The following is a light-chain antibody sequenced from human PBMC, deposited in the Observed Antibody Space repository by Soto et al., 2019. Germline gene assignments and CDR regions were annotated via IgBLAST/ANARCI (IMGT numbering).Light chain of an antibody. CDR3: AAWDDSLNGVV. CDR2: SNS. J-gene: IGLJ2*01. CDR1: ISNIGSNT. V-gene: IGLV1-44*01. Sequence: QSVLTQPPSASGTPGQRVTISCSGSISNIGSNTVNWYQQFPGTAPKLLIYSNSQRPSGVPDRFSGSKSGTSASLAISGLQSEDEADYYCAAWDDSLNGVVFGGGTKVTVL.